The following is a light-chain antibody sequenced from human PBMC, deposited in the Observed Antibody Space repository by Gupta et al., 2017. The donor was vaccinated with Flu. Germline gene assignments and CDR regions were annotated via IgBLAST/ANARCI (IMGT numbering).Light chain of an antibody. V-gene: IGKV3-20*01. Sequence: EIVLTQSPGTLSLSPGERATLSCRASQSVSSSYLAWYQQKPGQAPRLLIYGASSRATGIPDRFSGSGSGTDFTLTISRLDPEDFAVYYCQQYGSSWTVGQGTKVEIK. CDR1: QSVSSSY. J-gene: IGKJ1*01. CDR3: QQYGSSWT. CDR2: GAS.